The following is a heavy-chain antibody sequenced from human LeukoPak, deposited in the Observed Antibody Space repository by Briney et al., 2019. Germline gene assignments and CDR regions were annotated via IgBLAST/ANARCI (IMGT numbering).Heavy chain of an antibody. D-gene: IGHD3-22*01. V-gene: IGHV1-2*02. CDR3: ARDRLGDYDSSGYYDN. J-gene: IGHJ4*02. CDR1: GYTFTGFY. CDR2: INPDSGAT. Sequence: GASVKVSCKASGYTFTGFYMHWVRQAPGQGLEWMGWINPDSGATNSAPRFQGRVTLTRDTSINAVYMELMRLRSDDTAVYYCARDRLGDYDSSGYYDNWGQGTRVTVSS.